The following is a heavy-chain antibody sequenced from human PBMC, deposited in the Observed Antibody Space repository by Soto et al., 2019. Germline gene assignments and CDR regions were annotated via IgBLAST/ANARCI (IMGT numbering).Heavy chain of an antibody. CDR3: AKGVRPVRGGGGVYYYYYGMDV. CDR2: ISPYNGHT. CDR1: GYIFTGYG. Sequence: GASVKVSCKASGYIFTGYGISWVRQAPGQGLEWMGWISPYNGHTEFAQRLQGRLTLTTDTSTSTAFMELNSLRAEDTAVYYCAKGVRPVRGGGGVYYYYYGMDVWGQGTTVTVSS. V-gene: IGHV1-18*04. J-gene: IGHJ6*02. D-gene: IGHD3-16*01.